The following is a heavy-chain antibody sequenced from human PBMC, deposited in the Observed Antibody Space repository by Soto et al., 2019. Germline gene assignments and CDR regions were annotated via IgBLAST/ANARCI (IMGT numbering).Heavy chain of an antibody. D-gene: IGHD3-9*01. CDR3: AKGVLRYFDWLRF. J-gene: IGHJ4*02. V-gene: IGHV3-33*06. Sequence: GGSLRLSCAASGFTFSSYGMHWVRQAPGKGLEWVAVIWYDGSNKYYADSVKGRFTISRDNSKNTLYLQMNSLRAEDTAVYYCAKGVLRYFDWLRFWGQGTLVTVSS. CDR1: GFTFSSYG. CDR2: IWYDGSNK.